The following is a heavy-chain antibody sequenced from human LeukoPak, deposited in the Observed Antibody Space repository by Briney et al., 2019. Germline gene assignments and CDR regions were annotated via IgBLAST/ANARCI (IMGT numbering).Heavy chain of an antibody. CDR1: GGTFSSYA. V-gene: IGHV1-69*05. CDR2: IIPIFGTA. J-gene: IGHJ4*02. CDR3: ARVVYYDFWSGYPDY. Sequence: SVKVSCKASGGTFSSYAISWVRQAPGQGLEWMGGIIPIFGTANYAQKFQGRVTITTDESTSTAYMELSSLRSEDTAVYYCARVVYYDFWSGYPDYWGQGTLVTVSS. D-gene: IGHD3-3*01.